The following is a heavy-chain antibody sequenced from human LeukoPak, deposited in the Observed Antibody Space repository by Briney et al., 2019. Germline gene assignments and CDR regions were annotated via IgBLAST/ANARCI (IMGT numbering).Heavy chain of an antibody. D-gene: IGHD3-10*01. J-gene: IGHJ4*02. V-gene: IGHV1-46*01. Sequence: ASVKVSCKASGYTFTSYYMHWVRQAPGQGLEWMGIINPSGGSTSYAQKFQGGVTMTRDTSTSTVYMELSSLRSEDTAVYYCARAWFGEFFLDYWGQGTLVTVSS. CDR2: INPSGGST. CDR3: ARAWFGEFFLDY. CDR1: GYTFTSYY.